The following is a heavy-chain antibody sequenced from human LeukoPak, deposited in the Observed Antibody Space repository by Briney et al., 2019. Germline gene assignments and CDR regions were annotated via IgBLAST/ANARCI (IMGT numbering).Heavy chain of an antibody. CDR1: GITFSSYW. Sequence: PGGSLRLSCEASGITFSSYWMHWVRQAPGKGLMWVSRINSDGSSTNYADSVKGRFTISRDNAKNTLYLQMNSLRAEDTAVYYCAKHDLRAKDYFDYWGQGTLVTVSS. V-gene: IGHV3-74*01. CDR2: INSDGSST. D-gene: IGHD1-1*01. CDR3: AKHDLRAKDYFDY. J-gene: IGHJ4*02.